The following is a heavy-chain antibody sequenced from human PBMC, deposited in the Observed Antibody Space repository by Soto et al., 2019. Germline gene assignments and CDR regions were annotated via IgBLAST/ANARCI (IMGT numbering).Heavy chain of an antibody. D-gene: IGHD3-22*01. V-gene: IGHV3-30*18. Sequence: PGGSLRLSCAASGFTFSSYGMHWVRQAPGKGLEWVAVISYDGSNKYYADSVKGRFTISRDNSKNTLYLQMNSLRAEDTAVYYCAKDGPTPDGSGYFVWGQGTLVTVS. CDR3: AKDGPTPDGSGYFV. CDR1: GFTFSSYG. CDR2: ISYDGSNK. J-gene: IGHJ4*02.